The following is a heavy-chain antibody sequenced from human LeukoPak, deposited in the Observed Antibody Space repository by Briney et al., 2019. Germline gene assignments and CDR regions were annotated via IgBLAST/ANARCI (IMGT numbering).Heavy chain of an antibody. CDR3: AKATTAAEYYFDF. D-gene: IGHD1-1*01. J-gene: IGHJ4*02. Sequence: PGWSLRLSCAASRLSFSSYELSWLRQAPAKELEGVSGISDSGGSRYYADSVKGRFTISRDNSKNTLYLQMNSLRAEDTAVYYCAKATTAAEYYFDFWGQGTLVTVSS. CDR2: ISDSGGSR. CDR1: RLSFSSYE. V-gene: IGHV3-23*01.